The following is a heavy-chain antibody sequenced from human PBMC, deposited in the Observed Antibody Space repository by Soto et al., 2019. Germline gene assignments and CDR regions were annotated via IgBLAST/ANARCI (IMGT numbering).Heavy chain of an antibody. Sequence: QVRLLQSGAEVKKPGASVRLSCRASGYPFTNYYVHWLRQAPGQGFEWLGWIDPNSGDTVIGQSFQGRLSLTRDKSITTAYLELSSLTSDDTAVYYCARDTHVLAEYFQDWGQGTLVTVSS. CDR1: GYPFTNYY. CDR2: IDPNSGDT. V-gene: IGHV1-2*02. J-gene: IGHJ1*01. CDR3: ARDTHVLAEYFQD.